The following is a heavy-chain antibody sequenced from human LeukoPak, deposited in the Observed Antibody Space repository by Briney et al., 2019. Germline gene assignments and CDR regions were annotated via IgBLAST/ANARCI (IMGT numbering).Heavy chain of an antibody. V-gene: IGHV4-59*01. CDR2: IYHSGST. D-gene: IGHD3-22*01. J-gene: IGHJ4*02. CDR1: GGFNTHYY. Sequence: SETLSLTCSVSGGFNTHYYWSWIRQPPGKGLEWIGYIYHSGSTNYNPSLKSRVTISVDTSKNHFSLKLSSVTAADTAVYYCARGQWLPVFDFWGQGTLVTVSS. CDR3: ARGQWLPVFDF.